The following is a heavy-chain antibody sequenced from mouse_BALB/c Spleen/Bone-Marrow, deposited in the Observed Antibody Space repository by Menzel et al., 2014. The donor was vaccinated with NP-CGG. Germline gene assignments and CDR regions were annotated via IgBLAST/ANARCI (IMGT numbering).Heavy chain of an antibody. J-gene: IGHJ3*01. CDR2: INPYNGDT. V-gene: IGHV1-20*02. D-gene: IGHD2-4*01. Sequence: EVQLQQSGPELVKPGASVKISCKASGYSFTGYFMNWVMQSHGKSLEWIGRINPYNGDTFYNQKFKGKATLTVDKSSNTAHMELRSLASEDSAVYYCARVYDYDRGAWFAYWGQGAPVTVS. CDR3: ARVYDYDRGAWFAY. CDR1: GYSFTGYF.